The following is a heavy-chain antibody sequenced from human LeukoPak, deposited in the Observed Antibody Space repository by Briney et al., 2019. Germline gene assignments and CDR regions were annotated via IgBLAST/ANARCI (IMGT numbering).Heavy chain of an antibody. CDR2: INHSGST. J-gene: IGHJ4*02. V-gene: IGHV4-34*01. CDR3: ARRRILRSSLWLY. Sequence: PSETLSLTCAVSGGSFSSYYWSWIRQPPGKGLELIGEINHSGSTNYNPSLKSRVTVSVDTSKNQFSLKLSSVTAADAAGSECARRRILRSSLWLYWARGPLV. CDR1: GGSFSSYY. D-gene: IGHD3-3*01.